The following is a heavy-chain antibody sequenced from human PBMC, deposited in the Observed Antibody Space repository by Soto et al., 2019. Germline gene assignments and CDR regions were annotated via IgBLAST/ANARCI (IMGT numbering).Heavy chain of an antibody. CDR2: ISYDGSNK. Sequence: GSLRLSCAASGFTFSSYAMHWVRQAPGKGLEWVAVISYDGSNKYYADSVKGRFTISRDNSKNTLYLQMNSLRAEDTAVYYCARGGWNYASYYYGMDVWGQGTTVTVSS. J-gene: IGHJ6*02. CDR3: ARGGWNYASYYYGMDV. CDR1: GFTFSSYA. V-gene: IGHV3-30-3*01. D-gene: IGHD1-7*01.